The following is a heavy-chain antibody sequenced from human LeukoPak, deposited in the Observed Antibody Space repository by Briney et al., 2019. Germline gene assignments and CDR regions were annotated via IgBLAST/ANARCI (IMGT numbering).Heavy chain of an antibody. V-gene: IGHV4-59*01. CDR3: ARGRYSYGDAFDI. D-gene: IGHD5-18*01. J-gene: IGHJ3*02. CDR1: GGSISSYY. Sequence: SETLSLTCTVSGGSISSYYWSWLRQPPGKGLEWIGYIYYSGSTNYNPSLKSRVTISVDTSKNQFSLKLSSVTAADTAVYYCARGRYSYGDAFDIWGQGTMVTVSS. CDR2: IYYSGST.